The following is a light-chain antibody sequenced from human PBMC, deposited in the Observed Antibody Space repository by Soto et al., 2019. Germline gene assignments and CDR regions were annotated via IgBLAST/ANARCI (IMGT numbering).Light chain of an antibody. Sequence: QSVLTQPASVSGSPGQSITISCTGTSSDVGGYNLVSWYQQHPGKAPKLMIYEGSKRPSGVSNRFSGSKSGNTASLTISGLQAEDEADYYCCSYAGSSTNWVFGGGTKLTVL. V-gene: IGLV2-23*01. CDR2: EGS. CDR3: CSYAGSSTNWV. CDR1: SSDVGGYNL. J-gene: IGLJ3*02.